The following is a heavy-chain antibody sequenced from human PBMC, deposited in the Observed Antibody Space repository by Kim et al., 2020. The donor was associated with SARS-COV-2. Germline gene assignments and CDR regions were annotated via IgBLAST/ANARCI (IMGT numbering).Heavy chain of an antibody. V-gene: IGHV3-9*01. CDR1: GFTFDDYA. CDR3: AKAQKGTYYYGSGSYYNRDPNPDYYYYYGMDV. Sequence: GGSLRLSCAASGFTFDDYAMHWVRQAPGKGLEWVSGISWNSGSIGYADSVKGRFTISRDNAKNSLYLQMNSLRAEDTALYYCAKAQKGTYYYGSGSYYNRDPNPDYYYYYGMDVWGQGTTVTVSS. CDR2: ISWNSGSI. D-gene: IGHD3-10*01. J-gene: IGHJ6*02.